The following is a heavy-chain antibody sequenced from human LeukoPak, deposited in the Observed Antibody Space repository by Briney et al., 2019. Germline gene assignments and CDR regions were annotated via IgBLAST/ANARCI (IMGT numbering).Heavy chain of an antibody. CDR3: AVELDTVAGENAFDI. CDR2: IYPGDSDT. D-gene: IGHD6-19*01. J-gene: IGHJ3*02. CDR1: GYSFTSYW. Sequence: GESLKISCKGSGYSFTSYWIGWVRQMPGKGLEWMGTIYPGDSDTRYSPSFQGQVTISADKSISTAYLQWSSLKASDTAMYYCAVELDTVAGENAFDIWGQGTMVTVSS. V-gene: IGHV5-51*01.